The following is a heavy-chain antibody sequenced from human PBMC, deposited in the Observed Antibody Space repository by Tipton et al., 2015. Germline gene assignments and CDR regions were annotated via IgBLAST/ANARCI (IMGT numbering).Heavy chain of an antibody. CDR2: ISSTSTYI. D-gene: IGHD5-18*01. Sequence: SLRLSCAASGFTFSSYTMKWVRQAPGKGLEWVSSISSTSTYIYYADSVKGRFTISRDNAKNSLYLYMNSLRAEDTAVYYCARGVWSTALVDYWGQGTPVPVSS. CDR3: ARGVWSTALVDY. J-gene: IGHJ4*02. V-gene: IGHV3-21*01. CDR1: GFTFSSYT.